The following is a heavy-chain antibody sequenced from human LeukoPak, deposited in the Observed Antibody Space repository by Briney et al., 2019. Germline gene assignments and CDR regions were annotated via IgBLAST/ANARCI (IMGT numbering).Heavy chain of an antibody. D-gene: IGHD5-18*01. Sequence: GGSLRLSCAAYGFTFSSYGMHWVRQAPGKGRGWVAVISYDGSNKYYADSVKGRFTISRDNSKNTLYLQMNSLRAEDTAVYYCAKDPHSYCLSDYYFDYWGQGTLVTVSS. CDR2: ISYDGSNK. CDR1: GFTFSSYG. CDR3: AKDPHSYCLSDYYFDY. J-gene: IGHJ4*02. V-gene: IGHV3-30*18.